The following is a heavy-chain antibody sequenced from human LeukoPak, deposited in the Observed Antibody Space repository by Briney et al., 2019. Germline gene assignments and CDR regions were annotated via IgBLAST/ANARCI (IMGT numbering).Heavy chain of an antibody. CDR2: IDNDGSYI. J-gene: IGHJ4*02. CDR3: ATKYSAGWLFDY. D-gene: IGHD5-12*01. V-gene: IGHV3-21*01. CDR1: GFTFSSYT. Sequence: GGSLRLSCAAPGFTFSSYTMTWVRQAPGKGLDWVSSIDNDGSYIYYADSVKGRFTLSRDNAENSVHLQIISLRAEDTAVYYCATKYSAGWLFDYWGQGTLVTVSS.